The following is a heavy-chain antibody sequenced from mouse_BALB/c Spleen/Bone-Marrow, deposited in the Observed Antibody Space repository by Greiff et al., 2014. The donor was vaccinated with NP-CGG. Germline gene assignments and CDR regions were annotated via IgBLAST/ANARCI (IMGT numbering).Heavy chain of an antibody. CDR2: IDPANGNT. J-gene: IGHJ3*01. V-gene: IGHV14-3*02. CDR3: ARDKQFAY. CDR1: GFNIKDTY. Sequence: VQLQQSGAELVKPGASVKLSCTASGFNIKDTYMHWVKQRPEQGLEWIGRIDPANGNTKYDPKFQGKATITADTSSNTAYLQLSSLTSEDSAVYYCARDKQFAYWGQGTLVTVSA.